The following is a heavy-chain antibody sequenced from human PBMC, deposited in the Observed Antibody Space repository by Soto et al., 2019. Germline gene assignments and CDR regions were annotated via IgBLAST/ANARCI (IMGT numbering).Heavy chain of an antibody. V-gene: IGHV4-39*01. Sequence: SETLSLTCTVSGGSVSSSSYYWGWIRQPPGKGLEWIGSIYYSGSTYYNPSLKSRVTISVDTSKNQFSLKLSSVTAADTAVYYCARPRQSTVADFDYWGQGTLVTVSS. CDR3: ARPRQSTVADFDY. D-gene: IGHD4-17*01. CDR2: IYYSGST. J-gene: IGHJ4*02. CDR1: GGSVSSSSYY.